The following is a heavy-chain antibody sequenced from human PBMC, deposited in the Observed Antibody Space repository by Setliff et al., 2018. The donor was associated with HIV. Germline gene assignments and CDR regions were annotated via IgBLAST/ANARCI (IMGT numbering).Heavy chain of an antibody. J-gene: IGHJ5*02. Sequence: SETLSLTCAVYNTSVSGYYWTWIRQSPGRGLEWIGEINQSGGTDYNPSLRSRFYMSLDTSKNQFSLKLLSVTAADSAVYYCARGLGITMVRGIRTFDPWGQGTQVTVSS. D-gene: IGHD3-10*01. CDR3: ARGLGITMVRGIRTFDP. CDR1: NTSVSGYY. V-gene: IGHV4-34*01. CDR2: INQSGGT.